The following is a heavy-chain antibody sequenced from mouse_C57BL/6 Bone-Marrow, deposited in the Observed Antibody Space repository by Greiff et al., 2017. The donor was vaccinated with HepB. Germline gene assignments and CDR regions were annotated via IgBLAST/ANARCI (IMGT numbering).Heavy chain of an antibody. Sequence: EVQLQQSGGGLVQPGGSMKLSCVASGFTFSNYWMNWVRQSPEKGLEWVAQIRLKSDNYATHYAESVKGRFTISRDDSKSSVYLQMNNLRAEDTGIYYCTVYGYDWFAYWGQGTLVTVSA. CDR2: IRLKSDNYAT. CDR3: TVYGYDWFAY. CDR1: GFTFSNYW. J-gene: IGHJ3*01. V-gene: IGHV6-3*01. D-gene: IGHD2-2*01.